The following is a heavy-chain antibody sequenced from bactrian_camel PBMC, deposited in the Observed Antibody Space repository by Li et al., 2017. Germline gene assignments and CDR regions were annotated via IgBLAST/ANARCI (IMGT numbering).Heavy chain of an antibody. CDR1: EYTYSTNC. CDR3: TADPRPECIATMTSFIDVSDFAV. Sequence: QVQLVESGGGSVQAGGSLRLSCAASEYTYSTNCMAWFRQAPGKEREGVAAIYTGGDYTYYADSVEGRFTISQDNAKNTMYLQMNSLKPEDTAMYYCTADPRPECIATMTSFIDVSDFAVWGQGTQVTVS. J-gene: IGHJ6*01. V-gene: IGHV3S1*01. CDR2: IYTGGDYT. D-gene: IGHD4*01.